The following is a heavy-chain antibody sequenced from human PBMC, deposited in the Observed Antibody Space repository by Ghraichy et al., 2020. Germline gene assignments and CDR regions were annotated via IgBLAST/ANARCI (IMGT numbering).Heavy chain of an antibody. CDR2: ISGSGGSP. D-gene: IGHD3-3*01. CDR1: GFTFSSYA. J-gene: IGHJ4*02. CDR3: AKGSSSDYEFWSPYYYFDY. V-gene: IGHV3-23*01. Sequence: GGSLNISCAASGFTFSSYAMSWVRQAPGKGLQWVSAISGSGGSPYYVDSVKGRFTISRDNSKNTVYLQINSLRAEDTAVYYCAKGSSSDYEFWSPYYYFDYWGQGTLVTVSS.